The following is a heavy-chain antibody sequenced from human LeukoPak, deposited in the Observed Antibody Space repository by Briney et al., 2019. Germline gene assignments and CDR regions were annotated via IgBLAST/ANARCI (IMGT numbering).Heavy chain of an antibody. J-gene: IGHJ4*02. D-gene: IGHD3-22*01. CDR3: ARAHHYFDSSGPFDY. CDR2: ISAYNGNT. CDR1: GYTFTSYG. Sequence: ASVKVSCKASGYTFTSYGISWVRQAPGQGLEWMGWISAYNGNTNYAQKLQGRVTMTTDTSTSTAYMELRSLRSDDTAVYYCARAHHYFDSSGPFDYWGQGTLVTVSS. V-gene: IGHV1-18*01.